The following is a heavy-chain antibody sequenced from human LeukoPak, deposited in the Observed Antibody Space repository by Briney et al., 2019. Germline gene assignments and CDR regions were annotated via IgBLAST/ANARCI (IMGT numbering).Heavy chain of an antibody. D-gene: IGHD3-16*01. CDR1: GGSISSSSYY. Sequence: SETLSLTCTVSGGSISSSSYYWGWIRQPPGKGLEWIGSIYYSGSTYYNPSLKSRVTISVDTSKNQFSLKLSSVTAADTAVYYCARRLITFGGHDCWGQGTLVTVSS. V-gene: IGHV4-39*01. CDR2: IYYSGST. CDR3: ARRLITFGGHDC. J-gene: IGHJ4*02.